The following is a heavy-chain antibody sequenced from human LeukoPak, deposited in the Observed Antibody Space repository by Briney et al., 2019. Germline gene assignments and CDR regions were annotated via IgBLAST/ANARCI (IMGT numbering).Heavy chain of an antibody. V-gene: IGHV3-30*18. CDR1: GFTFSSYG. CDR3: AKDGITARPGGHYFDY. D-gene: IGHD6-6*01. Sequence: GGSLRLSCAASGFTFSSYGMHWVRQAPGKGLEWVAVISYDGSNKYYADSVKGRFTISRDNSRSTLYLQMNSLRPEDTAVYYCAKDGITARPGGHYFDYWGQGTLVTVSS. J-gene: IGHJ4*02. CDR2: ISYDGSNK.